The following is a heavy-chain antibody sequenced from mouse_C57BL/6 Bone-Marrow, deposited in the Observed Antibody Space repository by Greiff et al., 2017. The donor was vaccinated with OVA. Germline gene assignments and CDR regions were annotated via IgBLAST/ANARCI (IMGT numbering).Heavy chain of an antibody. D-gene: IGHD2-4*01. J-gene: IGHJ1*03. V-gene: IGHV8-12*01. CDR2: PYWDDDT. Sequence: QVTLKECGPGILQSSQTLSLTCSFSGFSLSTSGMGVSWLRQPSGQGLEWLVPPYWDDDTRYNPSLKSRLTISKDTSRNQVFLKITSVDTADTATYYCARIGLRRYFDVWGTGTTVTVSS. CDR1: GFSLSTSGMG. CDR3: ARIGLRRYFDV.